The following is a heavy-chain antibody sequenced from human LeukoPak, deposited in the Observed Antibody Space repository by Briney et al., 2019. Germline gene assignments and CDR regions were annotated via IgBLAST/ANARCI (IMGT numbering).Heavy chain of an antibody. D-gene: IGHD3-22*01. Sequence: GGSLRLSCAASGFTFSSYSMSWVRQAPGKGLEWVSIISDSGANTYYADSVKGRFTISRDNSKNTLYLQMNSLRAEDTAVYYCARESPYYYDSSGYYYHWGQGTLVTVSS. J-gene: IGHJ5*02. CDR2: ISDSGANT. CDR3: ARESPYYYDSSGYYYH. V-gene: IGHV3-23*01. CDR1: GFTFSSYS.